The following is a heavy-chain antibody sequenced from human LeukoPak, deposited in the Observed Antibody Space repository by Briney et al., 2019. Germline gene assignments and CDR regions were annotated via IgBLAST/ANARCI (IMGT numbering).Heavy chain of an antibody. CDR1: GYSFTNYW. CDR3: ARHAPMVRGGSGAFDI. V-gene: IGHV5-10-1*01. J-gene: IGHJ3*02. D-gene: IGHD3-10*01. Sequence: GESLKISCKGSGYSFTNYWISWVRQLPGKGLEWMGRIDPSDSYTNYSPSFQGHVTISADKSISTAYLQWSSLKASDTAMYYCARHAPMVRGGSGAFDIWGQGTMVTVS. CDR2: IDPSDSYT.